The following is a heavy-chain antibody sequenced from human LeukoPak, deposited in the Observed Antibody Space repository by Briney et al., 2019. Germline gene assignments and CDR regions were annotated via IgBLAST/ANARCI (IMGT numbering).Heavy chain of an antibody. CDR1: GYTFTSYD. J-gene: IGHJ4*02. CDR2: INPNSGGT. Sequence: ASVKVSCKASGYTFTSYDINWVRQATGQGLEWMGWINPNSGGTNYAQKFQGRVTMTRDTSISTAYMELSRLRSDDTAVYYCAREANRGLDYWGQGTLVTVSS. CDR3: AREANRGLDY. D-gene: IGHD3-10*01. V-gene: IGHV1-2*02.